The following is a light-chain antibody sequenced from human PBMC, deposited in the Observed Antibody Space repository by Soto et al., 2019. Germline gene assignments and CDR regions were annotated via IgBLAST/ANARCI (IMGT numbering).Light chain of an antibody. CDR3: HQYNKGPAFT. CDR1: QSVSSN. Sequence: EIVMTQSPATLSVSPGERATLSCRASQSVSSNLAWYQQKPGQAPRLLMYGASTRATGIPARFSGSGSGKEFTLPTSTRKSEDFAVYYGHQYNKGPAFTCGGGTKGETK. V-gene: IGKV3-15*01. CDR2: GAS. J-gene: IGKJ4*01.